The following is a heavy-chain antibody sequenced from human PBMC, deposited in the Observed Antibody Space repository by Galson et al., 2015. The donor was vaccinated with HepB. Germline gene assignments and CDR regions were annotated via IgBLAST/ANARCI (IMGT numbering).Heavy chain of an antibody. CDR3: ARDRHSYSFWSDYTKIYYYYPGMDV. J-gene: IGHJ6*02. Sequence: SLRLSCAASGFTLSSYAMNWVRQAPGKGLEWVAVIWYDGSDKYYADSVKGRFTISRDNSKNTLYLQMDSLRVEDRGVYYCARDRHSYSFWSDYTKIYYYYPGMDVWGQGTTVTVSS. CDR2: IWYDGSDK. D-gene: IGHD3-3*01. CDR1: GFTLSSYA. V-gene: IGHV3-33*01.